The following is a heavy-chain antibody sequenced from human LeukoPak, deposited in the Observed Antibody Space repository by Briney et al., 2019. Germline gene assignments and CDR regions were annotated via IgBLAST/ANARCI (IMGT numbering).Heavy chain of an antibody. D-gene: IGHD3-16*01. CDR1: GFTFRSYA. CDR2: ISSSSSTI. CDR3: ARDGGISGDY. Sequence: PGGSLRLSCEVSGFTFRSYAMSWVRQAPGKGLEWVSYISSSSSTIYYADSVKGRFTISRDNAKNSLYLQMNSLRAEDTAVYYCARDGGISGDYWGQGTLVTVSS. V-gene: IGHV3-48*01. J-gene: IGHJ4*02.